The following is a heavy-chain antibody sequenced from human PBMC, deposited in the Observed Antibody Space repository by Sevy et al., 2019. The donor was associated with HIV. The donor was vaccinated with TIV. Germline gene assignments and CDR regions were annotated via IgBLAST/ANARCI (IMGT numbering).Heavy chain of an antibody. V-gene: IGHV4-39*02. D-gene: IGHD6-19*01. J-gene: IGHJ2*01. CDR3: ATPRGTDWYEGAGGYFDL. CDR1: GGSIRINSYY. CDR2: IYNTGST. Sequence: SETLSRTCTVSGGSIRINSYYWGWVRQPPGKGLEWIGSIYNTGSTSYNPSLKSRVTISVDTSKNNFSLRLTSVTAADTAVYYCATPRGTDWYEGAGGYFDLWGRGTLVTVSS.